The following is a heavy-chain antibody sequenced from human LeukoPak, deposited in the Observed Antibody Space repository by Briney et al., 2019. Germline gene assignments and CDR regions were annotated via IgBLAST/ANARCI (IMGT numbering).Heavy chain of an antibody. CDR3: VRDRGTYRPIDY. D-gene: IGHD1-26*01. CDR1: AFSLSAYN. CDR2: ISYTGTYI. Sequence: GGSLRLSCAASAFSLSAYNMNWVRQASGKGLEWVSSISYTGTYIYYADSVKGRFTISRDNAQNSLYLQMNSLRAEDTAIYYCVRDRGTYRPIDYWGQGTLVTVSS. V-gene: IGHV3-21*04. J-gene: IGHJ4*02.